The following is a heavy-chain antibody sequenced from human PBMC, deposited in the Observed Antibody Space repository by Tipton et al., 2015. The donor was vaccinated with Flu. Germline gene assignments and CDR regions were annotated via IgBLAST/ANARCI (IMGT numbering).Heavy chain of an antibody. J-gene: IGHJ4*02. D-gene: IGHD3-22*01. CDR3: AGTDDVNSSGYYYVLPQLDY. CDR2: IYTNANT. CDR1: GDSISRGSYY. Sequence: TLSLTCTVSGDSISRGSYYYNWIRQPAGEGLEWIGRIYTNANTNYKASLKSRVTISIDRSRNQFSLRLSSVTAADTAMYYCAGTDDVNSSGYYYVLPQLDYWGQGALVTVSS. V-gene: IGHV4-61*02.